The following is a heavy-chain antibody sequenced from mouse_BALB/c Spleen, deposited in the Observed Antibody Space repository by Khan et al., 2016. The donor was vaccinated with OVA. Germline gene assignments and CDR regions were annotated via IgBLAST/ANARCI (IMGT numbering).Heavy chain of an antibody. Sequence: VQLKESGPGLVKPSQSLSLTCTVTGYSITSGYAWNWIRQFLGNKLEWMGYISYSGVTSYTPSLKSRISITRDTSKNQFFLQWNAVTTEDTATYDCARGNYYGYYFDSWGQGTTLTVSS. CDR3: ARGNYYGYYFDS. CDR2: ISYSGVT. CDR1: GYSITSGYA. D-gene: IGHD1-1*01. V-gene: IGHV3-2*02. J-gene: IGHJ2*01.